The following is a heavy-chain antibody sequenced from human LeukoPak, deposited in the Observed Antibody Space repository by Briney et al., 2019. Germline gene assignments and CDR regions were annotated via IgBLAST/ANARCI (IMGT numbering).Heavy chain of an antibody. V-gene: IGHV3-30*18. D-gene: IGHD5-18*01. CDR1: GFTFSSYG. CDR2: ISYDGSNK. Sequence: GRSLRLSCAASGFTFSSYGMHWVRQAPGKGLEWVAVISYDGSNKYYADSVKGRFTISRDNSKNTLYLQMNSLRAEDTAVYYCAKEDTAMVLPDYWGQGTLVTVSS. CDR3: AKEDTAMVLPDY. J-gene: IGHJ4*02.